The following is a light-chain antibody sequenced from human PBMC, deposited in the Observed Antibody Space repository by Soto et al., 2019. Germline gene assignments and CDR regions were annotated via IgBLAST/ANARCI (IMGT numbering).Light chain of an antibody. Sequence: IVLTQSPGTLSLTPGERATLSCRASQSVSSSYLAWYQXXXXXXPRLLIYGASSRATGIPDRFSGSGSGTDFTLTISRLEPEDSAVYYCQQYGSSPPFTFGPGTRVDIK. V-gene: IGKV3-20*01. J-gene: IGKJ3*01. CDR3: QQYGSSPPFT. CDR2: GAS. CDR1: QSVSSSY.